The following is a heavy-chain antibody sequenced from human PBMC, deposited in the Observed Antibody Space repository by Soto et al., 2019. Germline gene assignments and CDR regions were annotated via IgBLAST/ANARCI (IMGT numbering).Heavy chain of an antibody. D-gene: IGHD6-6*01. Sequence: QITLKESGPTLVKPTQTLTLTCTFSGFSLSTSGVGVGWIRQLPGKALEWLALIYWVDDKRDSPFLKSRLTITKDTSKNQVVLTMTNMDPVDTATYYCAHSPYSSSSYYFDYWGQGTLVTVSS. CDR1: GFSLSTSGVG. J-gene: IGHJ4*02. V-gene: IGHV2-5*02. CDR2: IYWVDDK. CDR3: AHSPYSSSSYYFDY.